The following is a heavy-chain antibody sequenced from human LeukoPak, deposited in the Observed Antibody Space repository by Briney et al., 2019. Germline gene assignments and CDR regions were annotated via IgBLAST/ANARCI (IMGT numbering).Heavy chain of an antibody. J-gene: IGHJ4*02. CDR2: ISYDGSNK. CDR1: GFTFSSYA. CDR3: ARGARTVDY. V-gene: IGHV3-30*01. Sequence: GRSLRLSCAASGFTFSSYAMHWVRQAPGKGLEWVAVISYDGSNKYYADSVKGRFTISRDNSKNTLYLQMNSLRAEDTAVYYCARGARTVDYWGQGTLVTVSS.